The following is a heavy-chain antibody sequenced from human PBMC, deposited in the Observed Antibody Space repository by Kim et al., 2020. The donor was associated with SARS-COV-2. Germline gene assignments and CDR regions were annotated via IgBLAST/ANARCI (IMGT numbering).Heavy chain of an antibody. D-gene: IGHD3-16*01. V-gene: IGHV2-70*01. J-gene: IGHJ4*02. CDR3: ARTVSVNVGGFFDY. Sequence: STSLKTRLTISKDTSKNQVVLTMTNMDPVDTATYYCARTVSVNVGGFFDYWGQGTLVTVSS.